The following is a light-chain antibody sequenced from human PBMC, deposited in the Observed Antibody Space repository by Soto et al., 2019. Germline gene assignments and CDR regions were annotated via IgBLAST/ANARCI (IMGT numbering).Light chain of an antibody. V-gene: IGLV2-11*01. CDR3: CSYAGSLSGSHYV. CDR2: DVS. Sequence: QSVLTQPRSVSGSPGQSVTISCTGTSSDVGGYNYVSWYQQHPGKAPKLMIYDVSKRPSGVPDRFSGSKSGNTASLTISGLQAEDEADYYCCSYAGSLSGSHYVFGTGTKVTVL. CDR1: SSDVGGYNY. J-gene: IGLJ1*01.